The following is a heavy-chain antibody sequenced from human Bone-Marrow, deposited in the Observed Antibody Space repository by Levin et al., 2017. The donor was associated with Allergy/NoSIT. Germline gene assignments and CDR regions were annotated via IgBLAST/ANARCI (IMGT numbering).Heavy chain of an antibody. CDR2: ASYDGRNK. V-gene: IGHV3-30*18. CDR3: AKGDSSGLYNYFEY. D-gene: IGHD6-19*01. J-gene: IGHJ4*02. Sequence: GGSLRLSCAASGFSFSNYGMHWVRQAPGKGLEWVALASYDGRNKYYGDSVKGRFTVSRDNSKNTLYLQMSGLRNDDTAVYYCAKGDSSGLYNYFEYWGQGALVTVSS. CDR1: GFSFSNYG.